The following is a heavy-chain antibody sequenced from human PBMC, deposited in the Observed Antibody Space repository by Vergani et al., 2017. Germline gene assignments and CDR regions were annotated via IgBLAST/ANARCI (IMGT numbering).Heavy chain of an antibody. CDR3: AKSWGYCSGGSCYSSNHFDY. D-gene: IGHD2-15*01. CDR2: IRGSGGST. CDR1: GFTFSSYA. Sequence: EVQLLESGGGLVQPGGSLRLSCAASGFTFSSYAMSWVRQAPGKGLGWVSAIRGSGGSTYYADSVKGRFTISRDNSKKTLYLQMNSLRAEDTAVYYCAKSWGYCSGGSCYSSNHFDYWGQGTLVTVSS. J-gene: IGHJ4*02. V-gene: IGHV3-23*01.